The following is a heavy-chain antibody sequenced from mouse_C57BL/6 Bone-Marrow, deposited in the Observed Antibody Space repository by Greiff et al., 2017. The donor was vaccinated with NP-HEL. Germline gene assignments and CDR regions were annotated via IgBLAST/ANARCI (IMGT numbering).Heavy chain of an antibody. D-gene: IGHD4-1*01. CDR2: IWSGGST. V-gene: IGHV2-2*01. J-gene: IGHJ2*01. CDR3: AREGLGMYDY. CDR1: GFSLTSYG. Sequence: QVHVKQSGPGLVQPSQNLSITCTVSGFSLTSYGVHWVRQSPGKGLEWLGVIWSGGSTDYNAAFISRLSISKDNSKSQVFFKMNSLQADDTAIYYCAREGLGMYDYWGQGTTLTVSS.